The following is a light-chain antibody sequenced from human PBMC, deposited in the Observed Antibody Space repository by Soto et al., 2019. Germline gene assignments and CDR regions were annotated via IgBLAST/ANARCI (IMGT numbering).Light chain of an antibody. V-gene: IGKV3-11*01. CDR2: DAS. CDR1: QSVSSY. J-gene: IGKJ3*01. Sequence: EIVLTRSPATLSLSPGERVTLSCRASQSVSSYLAWYQQKPGQAPRLLIYDASNRATGIPARFSGSGSGTEFTLTISSLEPEDSAFYYCQQRSNWPPGATFGPGTKVDIK. CDR3: QQRSNWPPGAT.